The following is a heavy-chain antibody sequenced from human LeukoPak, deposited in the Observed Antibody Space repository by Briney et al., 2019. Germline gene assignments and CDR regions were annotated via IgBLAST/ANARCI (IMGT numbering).Heavy chain of an antibody. D-gene: IGHD5-12*01. CDR2: INPTAGTT. Sequence: GASGKVSCKASGYTFTNYYIYWMRQAPGQGLEWMGTINPTAGTTHYAQKFQGRVTMTWDTSTSTVYMDLSSLRSEDTAVYYCARAGGYDPYFDYWGQGTLVTVSS. CDR1: GYTFTNYY. CDR3: ARAGGYDPYFDY. V-gene: IGHV1-46*01. J-gene: IGHJ4*02.